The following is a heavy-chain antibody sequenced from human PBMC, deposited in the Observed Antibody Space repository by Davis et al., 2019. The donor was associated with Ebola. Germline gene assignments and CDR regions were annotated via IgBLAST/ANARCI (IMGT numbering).Heavy chain of an antibody. CDR2: ISYDGTYK. J-gene: IGHJ4*02. D-gene: IGHD4-17*01. V-gene: IGHV3-30*03. CDR3: TPTDYGDTAAPYYFDN. CDR1: GFTFSSYG. Sequence: GESLKISCAASGFTFSSYGMHWVRQAPGKGLEWVAVISYDGTYKYYADSVKGRFTISRDNSNNTVYLQMNSLRAEDSAVYYCTPTDYGDTAAPYYFDNWGQGTLVTVSS.